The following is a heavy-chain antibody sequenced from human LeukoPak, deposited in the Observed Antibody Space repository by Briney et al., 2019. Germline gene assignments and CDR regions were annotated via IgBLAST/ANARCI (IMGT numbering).Heavy chain of an antibody. D-gene: IGHD3-3*02. V-gene: IGHV3-7*05. J-gene: IGHJ6*02. Sequence: GGSLRLSCAASGFTFSSYWMSWVRQAPGKGLEWVANINQDGSEKYYVDSVKGRFTISRDNSKNTLFLQMNALRAEDTALYYCANPPLAFLVKSYGMDVWGQGTTVTVSS. CDR3: ANPPLAFLVKSYGMDV. CDR1: GFTFSSYW. CDR2: INQDGSEK.